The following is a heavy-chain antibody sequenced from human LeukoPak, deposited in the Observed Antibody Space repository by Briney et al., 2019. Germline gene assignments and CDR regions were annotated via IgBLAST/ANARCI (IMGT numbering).Heavy chain of an antibody. CDR1: GGSISSYY. J-gene: IGHJ5*02. D-gene: IGHD6-6*01. CDR3: AREAAARKPLDP. V-gene: IGHV4-4*07. Sequence: SETLSLTCTVSGGSISSYYWSWIRQPAGEALQWIGRIYPSGSTNYNPSLMSRVTISVDTSKNQFSLKLSSVTAADTAVYYCAREAAARKPLDPWGQGTLVTVSS. CDR2: IYPSGST.